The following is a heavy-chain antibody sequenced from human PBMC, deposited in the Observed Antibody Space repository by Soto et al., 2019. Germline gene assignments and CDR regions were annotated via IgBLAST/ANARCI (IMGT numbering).Heavy chain of an antibody. CDR1: GFXVSSNY. CDR3: ARGESTAYYYYYLDV. CDR2: IYSGGST. Sequence: GGSLXLSCAASGFXVSSNYMSWVLQAPGKGLEWVSVIYSGGSTYYADSVKGRFTISRDNSKNTLYLQMNSLRAEDTAVYYCARGESTAYYYYYLDVWGKGTTVTVSS. V-gene: IGHV3-66*01. J-gene: IGHJ6*03.